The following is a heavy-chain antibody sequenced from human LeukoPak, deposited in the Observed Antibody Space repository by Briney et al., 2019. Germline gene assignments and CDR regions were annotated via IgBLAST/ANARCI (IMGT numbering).Heavy chain of an antibody. D-gene: IGHD4-17*01. CDR1: GFTFSSYG. J-gene: IGHJ4*02. CDR2: MSYDGRNT. Sequence: GGSLRLSCAASGFTFSSYGMHWVRQAPGKGLEWVAIMSYDGRNTYYADSVKGRFTISRDDSVKMVFLQMNSLRNEDTAVYYCARDSVTTGSYFEFWGQGTLVTVSS. V-gene: IGHV3-30*19. CDR3: ARDSVTTGSYFEF.